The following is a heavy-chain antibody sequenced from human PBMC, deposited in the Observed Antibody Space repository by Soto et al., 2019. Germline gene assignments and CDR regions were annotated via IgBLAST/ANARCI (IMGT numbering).Heavy chain of an antibody. V-gene: IGHV4-59*01. CDR1: GGSISGSY. CDR2: VYYTGST. Sequence: KTSETLSLTCSVSGGSISGSYWSWTRQSPGKGLEWLGYVYYTGSTNYSPSLRSRVSISVDTSKNEFSLRLSSVTAADTAVYFCARSVAVPGAHIDYWGQGTQVTVSS. CDR3: ARSVAVPGAHIDY. D-gene: IGHD6-19*01. J-gene: IGHJ4*02.